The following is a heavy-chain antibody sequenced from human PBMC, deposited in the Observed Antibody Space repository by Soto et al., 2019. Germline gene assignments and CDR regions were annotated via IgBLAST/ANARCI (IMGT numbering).Heavy chain of an antibody. CDR2: INGDGSEE. Sequence: EVQLVESGGVLVQPGGSLRGSCAAAGFTFSSSWMNWVRQVPGKGLERVANINGDGSEEYYVDSVRGRFTICRDNVKNSLFLQMNSLRAEDTAVYYFAAGFPPDYWGQGTLVSVSS. CDR3: AAGFPPDY. J-gene: IGHJ4*02. V-gene: IGHV3-7*01. CDR1: GFTFSSSW. D-gene: IGHD3-10*01.